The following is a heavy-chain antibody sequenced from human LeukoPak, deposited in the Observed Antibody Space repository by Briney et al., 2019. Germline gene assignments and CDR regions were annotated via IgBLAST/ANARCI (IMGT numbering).Heavy chain of an antibody. J-gene: IGHJ6*02. V-gene: IGHV4-39*07. CDR1: GGSISSSSYY. CDR3: ARAPRIAVAGTFQNYYYGMDV. Sequence: KPSETLSLTCTVSGGSISSSSYYWGWIRQPPGKGLEWIGSIYYSGSTYYNPSLKSRVTISVDTSKNQFSLKLSSVTPEDTAVYYCARAPRIAVAGTFQNYYYGMDVWGQGTTVTVSS. D-gene: IGHD6-19*01. CDR2: IYYSGST.